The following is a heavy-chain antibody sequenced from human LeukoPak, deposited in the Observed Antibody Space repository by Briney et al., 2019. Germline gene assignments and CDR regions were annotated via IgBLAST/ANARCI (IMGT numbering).Heavy chain of an antibody. Sequence: GGSLRLSCAASGFTVSSYAMTWVRQAPGKGLEWVSAIGYSAGDTNYADSVKGRFAISRDYSMNTLYLQMTSLRAGDTALYYCAKDDDGHHHGVDHWGQGTLVTVSS. J-gene: IGHJ4*02. CDR3: AKDDDGHHHGVDH. D-gene: IGHD4-17*01. CDR2: IGYSAGDT. CDR1: GFTVSSYA. V-gene: IGHV3-23*01.